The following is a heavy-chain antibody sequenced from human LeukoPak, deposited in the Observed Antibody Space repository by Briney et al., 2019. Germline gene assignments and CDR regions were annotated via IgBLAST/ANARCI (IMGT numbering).Heavy chain of an antibody. Sequence: PGGSLRLSCAASGFTFGSYNMNWVRQAPGKGLEWVSYISSSSSTIYYADSVKGRFTISRDNAKNSLYLQMNSLRAEDTAVYYCARDLPYCGGDCLTFDYWGQGTLVTVSS. V-gene: IGHV3-48*01. CDR1: GFTFGSYN. D-gene: IGHD2-21*01. J-gene: IGHJ4*02. CDR2: ISSSSSTI. CDR3: ARDLPYCGGDCLTFDY.